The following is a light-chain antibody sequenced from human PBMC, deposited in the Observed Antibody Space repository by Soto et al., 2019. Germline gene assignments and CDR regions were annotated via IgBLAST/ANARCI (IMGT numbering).Light chain of an antibody. Sequence: QSVLTQPPSASGTPGQRITISFSGSSSNIGSNTVHWYQQLPGTAPKVLIYSNNQRPSGVPDRFSGSKSGTSASLAISGRLSEDEAYYYCATWDESLTGEGFGPGTKFTVL. CDR3: ATWDESLTGEG. CDR1: SSNIGSNT. V-gene: IGLV1-44*01. CDR2: SNN. J-gene: IGLJ1*01.